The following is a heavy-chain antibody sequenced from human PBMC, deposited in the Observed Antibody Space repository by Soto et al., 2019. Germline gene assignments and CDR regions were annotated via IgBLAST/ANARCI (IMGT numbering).Heavy chain of an antibody. CDR1: GGSISSYY. J-gene: IGHJ4*02. V-gene: IGHV4-59*08. Sequence: PSETLSLTCTVSGGSISSYYWSWIRQPPGKGLEWIGYIYYSGSTNYNPSIKSQDTISVDTSKNQFSMKLSSVTAADTAVYYCARAPYYDILTGYYLFDYWGQGTLVTVS. D-gene: IGHD3-9*01. CDR3: ARAPYYDILTGYYLFDY. CDR2: IYYSGST.